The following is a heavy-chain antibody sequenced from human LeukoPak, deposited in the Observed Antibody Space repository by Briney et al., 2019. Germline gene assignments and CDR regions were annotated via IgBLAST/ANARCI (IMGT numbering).Heavy chain of an antibody. D-gene: IGHD6-13*01. Sequence: GGSLRLSCAASGFIFSTYSINWVRQAPGKGLEWVSHISSSSSSIYYADSVKGRFSISRDNAKNSLYLQMNSLRDVDTAVYYCARSGYGSRWYFFDHWGQGTLVTVSS. V-gene: IGHV3-48*02. J-gene: IGHJ4*02. CDR2: ISSSSSSI. CDR1: GFIFSTYS. CDR3: ARSGYGSRWYFFDH.